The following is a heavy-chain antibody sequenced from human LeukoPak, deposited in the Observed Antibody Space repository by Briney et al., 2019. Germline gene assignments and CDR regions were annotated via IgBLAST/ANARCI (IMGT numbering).Heavy chain of an antibody. D-gene: IGHD3-3*01. CDR1: GGTFSSYA. CDR2: IIPILGIA. J-gene: IGHJ4*02. CDR3: ARENYDFWSGYYG. Sequence: ASVKVSCKASGGTFSSYAISWVRQAPGQGLEWMGRIIPILGIANYAQKFQGRVTITADKSTSTAYMELSRLRSDATAVYYCARENYDFWSGYYGWGQGTLVTVSS. V-gene: IGHV1-69*04.